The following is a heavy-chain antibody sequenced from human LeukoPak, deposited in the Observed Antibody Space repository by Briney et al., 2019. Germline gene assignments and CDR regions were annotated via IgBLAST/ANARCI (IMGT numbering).Heavy chain of an antibody. Sequence: PSETLSLTCGVSVGSINSGNRWTWVRQSPGKGLEWIGEIHHNGTRNYNPSLKSRVTISADTFKNHFSLIVTSLTAADTAVYYCAAAPILRGEGGEHYKYGMDVWGQGTTVIVSS. D-gene: IGHD2-2*02. CDR1: VGSINSGNR. V-gene: IGHV4/OR15-8*01. J-gene: IGHJ6*02. CDR3: AAAPILRGEGGEHYKYGMDV. CDR2: IHHNGTR.